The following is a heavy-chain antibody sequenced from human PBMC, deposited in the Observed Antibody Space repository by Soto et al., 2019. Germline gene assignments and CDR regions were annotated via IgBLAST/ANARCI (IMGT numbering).Heavy chain of an antibody. V-gene: IGHV4-34*01. CDR2: INHSGRV. D-gene: IGHD3-22*01. CDR1: GGSFSGHS. Sequence: SETLSLTCAVYGGSFSGHSWTWIRQSPGKGLEWIGDINHSGRVNYSPSLKSRVTISLDTSKNQFSLTLSAVTAAGTAMYYCSTRAYDTNGYYRFDPWGQGTLVTVSS. J-gene: IGHJ5*01. CDR3: STRAYDTNGYYRFDP.